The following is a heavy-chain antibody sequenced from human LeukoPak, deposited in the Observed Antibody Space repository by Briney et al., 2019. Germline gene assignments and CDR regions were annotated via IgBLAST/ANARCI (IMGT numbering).Heavy chain of an antibody. V-gene: IGHV4-38-2*01. CDR2: IYHSGST. CDR3: ATGGDLFDY. Sequence: PSETLSLTCAVSGYSISSGYYWGWIRQPPGKGLEWIGSIYHSGSTYYNPSLKSRVTISVDTSKNQFSLKLSSVTAADTAVYYCATGGDLFDYWGQGTLVTVSS. D-gene: IGHD3-16*01. J-gene: IGHJ4*02. CDR1: GYSISSGYY.